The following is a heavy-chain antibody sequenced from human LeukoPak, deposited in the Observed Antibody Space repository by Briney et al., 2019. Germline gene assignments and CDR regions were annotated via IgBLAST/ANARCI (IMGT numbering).Heavy chain of an antibody. CDR2: INSDGINT. V-gene: IGHV3-74*01. J-gene: IGHJ4*02. D-gene: IGHD2-15*01. Sequence: GGSLRLSCAASGFTFSNYWMHWVRQAPGKGLVWVSRINSDGINTSYADSVKGRFTISRDNAKNTLNLQMNSLRAEDTAVYYCAKLVGGQGYWGQGTLVTVSS. CDR3: AKLVGGQGY. CDR1: GFTFSNYW.